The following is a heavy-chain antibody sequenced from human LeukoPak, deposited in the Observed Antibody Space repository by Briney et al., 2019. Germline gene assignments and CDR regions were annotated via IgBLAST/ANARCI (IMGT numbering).Heavy chain of an antibody. D-gene: IGHD6-13*01. CDR2: ICYSGST. CDR1: GGSISSSSYY. CDR3: ARSSSWYSDY. V-gene: IGHV4-39*01. J-gene: IGHJ4*02. Sequence: SEALSLTCTVSGGSISSSSYYWGWIRQPPGKGLEWIGSICYSGSTYYNPSLKSRITISVDTSKNQFSLKLSSVTAADTAVYYCARSSSWYSDYWGQGTLVTVSS.